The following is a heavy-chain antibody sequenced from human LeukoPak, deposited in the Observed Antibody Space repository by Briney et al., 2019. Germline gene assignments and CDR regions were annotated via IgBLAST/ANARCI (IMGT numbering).Heavy chain of an antibody. CDR1: GGSFSGYS. CDR2: INQSGST. V-gene: IGHV4-34*01. D-gene: IGHD2-2*02. CDR3: ARQEIGNCSSSSCYSFDY. J-gene: IGHJ4*02. Sequence: SETLSLTCAVYGGSFSGYSWSWIRQPPGKGLEWIGEINQSGSTNYNPSLKSRVTISIDMSKNQFSLRLSSVTAADTAVYYCARQEIGNCSSSSCYSFDYWGQGTLVTVSS.